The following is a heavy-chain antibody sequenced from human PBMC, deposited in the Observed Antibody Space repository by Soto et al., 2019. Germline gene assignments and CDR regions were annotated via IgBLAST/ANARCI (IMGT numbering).Heavy chain of an antibody. V-gene: IGHV4-4*02. CDR1: GGSISSSNW. Sequence: QVQLQESGPGLVKPSGTLSLTCAVSGGSISSSNWWSWVRQPPGKGLEWIGEIYHSGSTNYNPSLQSRVTISVDKSKNQFSLKLSSVTAADTAVYYCARVSRLYSSSSWFDPWGQGTLVTVSS. CDR3: ARVSRLYSSSSWFDP. CDR2: IYHSGST. J-gene: IGHJ5*02. D-gene: IGHD6-6*01.